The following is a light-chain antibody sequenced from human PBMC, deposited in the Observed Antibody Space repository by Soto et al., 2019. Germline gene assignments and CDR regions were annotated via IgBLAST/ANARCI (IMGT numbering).Light chain of an antibody. CDR1: QGISSY. CDR2: AAS. Sequence: DIQMTQSPSSLSSSVADIFTITFRANQGISSYLNWYQQKPGKAPKLLIYAASSLQSGVPSRFSGSGSGTDLTLTISSLQPEDFATYYCQQSYSTQWTFGQGTKVDIK. CDR3: QQSYSTQWT. J-gene: IGKJ1*01. V-gene: IGKV1-39*01.